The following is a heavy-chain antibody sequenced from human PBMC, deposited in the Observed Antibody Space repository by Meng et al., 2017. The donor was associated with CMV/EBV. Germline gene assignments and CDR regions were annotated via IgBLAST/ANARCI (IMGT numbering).Heavy chain of an antibody. V-gene: IGHV3-13*03. CDR2: IGTAGDT. D-gene: IGHD2-2*01. CDR3: AKDSEGYCSSTSCYGAGYYFDY. Sequence: GESLKISCAACGFTFSSYDMHWVRQATGKGLEWVSAIGTAGDTYYPGSVKGQFIISRENSKNTLYLQMNSLRAEDTAVYYCAKDSEGYCSSTSCYGAGYYFDYWGQGTLVTVSS. CDR1: GFTFSSYD. J-gene: IGHJ4*02.